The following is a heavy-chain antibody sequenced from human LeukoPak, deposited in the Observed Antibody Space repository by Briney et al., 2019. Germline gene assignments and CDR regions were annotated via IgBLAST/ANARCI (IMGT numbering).Heavy chain of an antibody. CDR3: ARDVGAFDI. D-gene: IGHD1-26*01. J-gene: IGHJ3*02. CDR1: GFTFSSYA. V-gene: IGHV3-23*01. Sequence: GGSLRLSCAASGFTFSSYAMNWVRQAPGKGLEWVSAISGSGDSTYYADSVKGRFTISRDNAKNSLYLQMNSLRAEDTAVYYCARDVGAFDIWGQGTMVTVSS. CDR2: ISGSGDST.